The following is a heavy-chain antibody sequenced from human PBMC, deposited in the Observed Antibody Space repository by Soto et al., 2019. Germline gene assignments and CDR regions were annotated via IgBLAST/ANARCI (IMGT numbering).Heavy chain of an antibody. Sequence: SETLSLTCTVSGGSISSGGYYWSWIRQHPGKGLEWIGYIYYSGSTYYNPSLKSRVTISVDTSKNQFSLKLSSVTAADTAVYYCARDNEEGSSWSGFVEYGMDVWGQGTTVTVSS. CDR2: IYYSGST. D-gene: IGHD6-13*01. CDR1: GGSISSGGYY. J-gene: IGHJ6*02. V-gene: IGHV4-31*03. CDR3: ARDNEEGSSWSGFVEYGMDV.